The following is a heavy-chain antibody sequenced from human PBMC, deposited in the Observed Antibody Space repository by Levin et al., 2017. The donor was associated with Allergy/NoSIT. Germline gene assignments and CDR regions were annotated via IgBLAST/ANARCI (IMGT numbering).Heavy chain of an antibody. Sequence: GESLKISCAASGFTFSSYWMHWVRQAPGKGLVWVSRINSDGSSTSYADSVKGRFTISRDNAKNTLYLQMNSLRAEDTAVYYCARELVLENPFDYWGQGTLVTVSS. J-gene: IGHJ4*02. CDR2: INSDGSST. D-gene: IGHD4/OR15-4a*01. CDR3: ARELVLENPFDY. V-gene: IGHV3-74*01. CDR1: GFTFSSYW.